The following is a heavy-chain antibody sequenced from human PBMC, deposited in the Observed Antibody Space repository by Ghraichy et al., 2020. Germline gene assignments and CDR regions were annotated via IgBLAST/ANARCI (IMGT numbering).Heavy chain of an antibody. CDR3: ANLRFLEWLPVYYYGMDV. Sequence: GGSLRLSCAASGFTFSSYAMSWVRQAPWKGLEWVSAISGSGGSTYYADSVKGRFTISRDNSKNTLYLQMNSLRAEDTAVYYCANLRFLEWLPVYYYGMDVWGQGTTVTVSS. CDR1: GFTFSSYA. V-gene: IGHV3-23*01. D-gene: IGHD3-3*01. J-gene: IGHJ6*02. CDR2: ISGSGGST.